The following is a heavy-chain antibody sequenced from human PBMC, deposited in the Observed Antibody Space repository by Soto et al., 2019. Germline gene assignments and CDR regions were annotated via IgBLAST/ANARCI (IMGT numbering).Heavy chain of an antibody. CDR1: GYTFTSYG. CDR2: ISAYNGNT. J-gene: IGHJ2*01. Sequence: ASVKVSCKASGYTFTSYGISWVRKAPGQGLEWMGWISAYNGNTNYAQKLQGRVTMTTDASTSTAYMELRSLRSDDTAVYYCAKTGARLGYFDLWGRGTLVTASS. V-gene: IGHV1-18*01. CDR3: AKTGARLGYFDL.